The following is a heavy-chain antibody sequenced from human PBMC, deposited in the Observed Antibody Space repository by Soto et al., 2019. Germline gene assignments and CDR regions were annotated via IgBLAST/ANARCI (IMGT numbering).Heavy chain of an antibody. CDR3: ARGTDYVWGSYRYPYYYYGMDV. CDR2: INHSGST. J-gene: IGHJ6*02. CDR1: GGSFSGYY. V-gene: IGHV4-34*01. D-gene: IGHD3-16*02. Sequence: SETLSLTCAVYGGSFSGYYWSWVRQPPGKGLEWIGEINHSGSTNYNPSLKSRVTISVDTSKNQFSLKLSSVTAADTAVYYCARGTDYVWGSYRYPYYYYGMDVWGQGTTVTVSS.